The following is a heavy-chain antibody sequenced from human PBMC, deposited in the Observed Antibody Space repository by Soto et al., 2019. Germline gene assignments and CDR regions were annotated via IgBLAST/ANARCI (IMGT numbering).Heavy chain of an antibody. CDR3: GTAISPRAPAGVFLYLYAIDV. CDR2: MNPIDGAA. CDR1: GYDFTAYD. V-gene: IGHV1-8*02. J-gene: IGHJ6*01. Sequence: ASVKVSCKASGYDFTAYDVNWVSKASGQGLEGMGWMNPIDGAAGSARRFQGRVSMTRNTATGTAYLELTSLRSDDTAVYYCGTAISPRAPAGVFLYLYAIDV. D-gene: IGHD2-2*01.